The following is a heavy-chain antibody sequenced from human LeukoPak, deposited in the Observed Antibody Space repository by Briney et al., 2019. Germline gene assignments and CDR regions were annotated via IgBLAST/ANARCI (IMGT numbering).Heavy chain of an antibody. J-gene: IGHJ6*03. CDR2: MNPNSGNT. V-gene: IGHV1-8*03. CDR1: GYTFTSYE. CDR3: ARVRGSNSPLLLYYYMDV. Sequence: ASVKVSCKSSGYTFTSYEINWVRQATGQGLEWMGWMNPNSGNTGYAQKFQGRVTITRNTSISTVYMELSSLRSEDTAVYYCARVRGSNSPLLLYYYMDVWGKGTTVTVSS. D-gene: IGHD6-6*01.